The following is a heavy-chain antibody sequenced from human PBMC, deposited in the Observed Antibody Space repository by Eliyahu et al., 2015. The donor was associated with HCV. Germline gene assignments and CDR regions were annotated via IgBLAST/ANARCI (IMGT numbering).Heavy chain of an antibody. D-gene: IGHD2-2*01. CDR1: GFXFSNAW. Sequence: EVQLVESGGGLVVPGGSLTLSCAASGFXFSNAWMSWVRQAPGKGLEWVGRIISNVGGGTTDYAAPVKGRFTISRDDSKTTLYLQMNSLKTEDTAVYYCAAHLTSSAMSSWGQGSLVTVSS. CDR2: IISNVGGGTT. J-gene: IGHJ4*02. CDR3: AAHLTSSAMSS. V-gene: IGHV3-15*01.